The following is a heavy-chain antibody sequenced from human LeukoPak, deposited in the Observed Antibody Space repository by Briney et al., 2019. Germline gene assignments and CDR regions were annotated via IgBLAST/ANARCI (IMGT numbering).Heavy chain of an antibody. J-gene: IGHJ5*02. D-gene: IGHD1-14*01. CDR3: ARNHGGDTTYDRFDP. Sequence: GESLKISCKGSGYSFTSYWIGWVRQMPGEGLEWMGIIYPGDSDTRYSPSFQGQVTISADKSISTAYLQWSSLKASDTAMYYCARNHGGDTTYDRFDPWGQGTLVTVSS. V-gene: IGHV5-51*01. CDR1: GYSFTSYW. CDR2: IYPGDSDT.